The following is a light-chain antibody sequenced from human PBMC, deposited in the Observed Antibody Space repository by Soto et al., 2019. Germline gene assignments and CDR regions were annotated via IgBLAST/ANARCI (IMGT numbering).Light chain of an antibody. CDR2: WAS. CDR1: QSVLYSSNNKNY. V-gene: IGKV4-1*01. J-gene: IGKJ2*01. CDR3: QQYESTPPS. Sequence: DIVMTQSPDSLAVSLGERATINCKSSQSVLYSSNNKNYLAWYQQRPGQPPKLLIDWASTRESGVPDRFSGSGSGTDFTLTITSLQAEAVAVYYCQQYESTPPSFGKGTKLEIK.